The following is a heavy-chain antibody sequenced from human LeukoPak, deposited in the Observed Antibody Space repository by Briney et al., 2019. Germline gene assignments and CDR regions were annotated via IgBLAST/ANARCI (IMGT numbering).Heavy chain of an antibody. CDR3: ARVMVQQWLTDAFDI. Sequence: PGGSLRLSCAASGFTFSSYTMHWVRQAPGKGLEWVALISYDGSNKYYTDSVKGRFTISRDNSKNTLYVQMNSLRAEDTAVYYCARVMVQQWLTDAFDIWGQGTIVTVSS. D-gene: IGHD6-19*01. CDR1: GFTFSSYT. J-gene: IGHJ3*02. CDR2: ISYDGSNK. V-gene: IGHV3-30*04.